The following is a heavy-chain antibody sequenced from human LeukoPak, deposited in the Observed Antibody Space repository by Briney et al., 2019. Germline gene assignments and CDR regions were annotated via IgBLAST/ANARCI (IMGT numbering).Heavy chain of an antibody. V-gene: IGHV4-39*01. D-gene: IGHD5-18*01. CDR3: ARHRWDTAMVEIYDWFDP. Sequence: PSETLSLTCTVSGGSISSSSYYWGWIRQPPGKGLEWIGSIYYSGSTYYNPSLKSRVTISVDTSKNQFSLKLSSVTAADTAVYYCARHRWDTAMVEIYDWFDPWGQGTLVTVSS. CDR2: IYYSGST. CDR1: GGSISSSSYY. J-gene: IGHJ5*02.